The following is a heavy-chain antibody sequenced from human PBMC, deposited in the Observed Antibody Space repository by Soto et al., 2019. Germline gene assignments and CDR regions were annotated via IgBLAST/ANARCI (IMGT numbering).Heavy chain of an antibody. CDR1: GGTFSSYA. CDR2: IIPIFGTA. Sequence: VASVKVSCKASGGTFSSYAISWVRQAPGQGLEWMGGIIPIFGTANYAQKFQGRVTITADESTSTAYMELSSLRSEDTAVYYCARDGRDYYDSSGRDNWFDPWGQGTLVTVSS. J-gene: IGHJ5*02. CDR3: ARDGRDYYDSSGRDNWFDP. V-gene: IGHV1-69*13. D-gene: IGHD3-22*01.